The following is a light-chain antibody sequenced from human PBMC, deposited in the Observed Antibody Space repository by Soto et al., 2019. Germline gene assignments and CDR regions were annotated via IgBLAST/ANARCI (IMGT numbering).Light chain of an antibody. V-gene: IGLV6-57*02. J-gene: IGLJ2*01. CDR3: QSHDGTDMV. CDR2: ADN. Sequence: NFMLTQPHSVSESPGKTITISCTGSGGSIATDYVQWYQQRPGSAPTTVIYADNQRPSGVPDRFSGSIDRSSNSASLTISGLKTEDEADYYCQSHDGTDMVFGGGTQLTVL. CDR1: GGSIATDY.